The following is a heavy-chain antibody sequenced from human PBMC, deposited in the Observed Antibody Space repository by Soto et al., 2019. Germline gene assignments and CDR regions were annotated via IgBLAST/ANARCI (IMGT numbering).Heavy chain of an antibody. CDR2: ISGSGTTI. V-gene: IGHV3-11*01. CDR3: ARDRKVSSDDYHFGVDV. Sequence: QVQLVESGGGLVKPGGSLRLSCAASGFTFSDYYMSWIRQAPGKGLEWVSYISGSGTTIYYADSVKGRFTISRDNAKNSLYLQMNSLRAVDTAVYYCARDRKVSSDDYHFGVDVWGQGTTVIVSS. D-gene: IGHD1-26*01. J-gene: IGHJ6*02. CDR1: GFTFSDYY.